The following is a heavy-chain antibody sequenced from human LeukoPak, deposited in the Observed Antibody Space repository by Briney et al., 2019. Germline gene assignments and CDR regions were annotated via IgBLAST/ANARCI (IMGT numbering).Heavy chain of an antibody. CDR1: DGSFRGYY. J-gene: IGHJ6*03. V-gene: IGHV4-34*01. Sequence: SETLSLTCALYDGSFRGYYWSWIRQPPGKGLEWIGEINHSGGTNYNPSLKSRVTISVDTSESKFSLKLTSVTAADTAVYYCAREGYYYYLDVWGKGTRSPSP. CDR2: INHSGGT. CDR3: AREGYYYYLDV.